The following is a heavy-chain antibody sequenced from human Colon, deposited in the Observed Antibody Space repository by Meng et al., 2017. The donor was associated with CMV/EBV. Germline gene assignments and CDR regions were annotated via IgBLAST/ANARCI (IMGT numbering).Heavy chain of an antibody. Sequence: SETLSLTCTVSGGSLVNSDYYWVWVRQSPGKGLEWIGNIYHSGSPYYSPSLQSRVTMSVDTSTNQFSLSLRSVSVADTAVYYCARSSGYKAFLDYWGPGRQVTVSS. CDR2: IYHSGSP. J-gene: IGHJ4*02. D-gene: IGHD5-12*01. CDR3: ARSSGYKAFLDY. V-gene: IGHV4-39*07. CDR1: GGSLVNSDYY.